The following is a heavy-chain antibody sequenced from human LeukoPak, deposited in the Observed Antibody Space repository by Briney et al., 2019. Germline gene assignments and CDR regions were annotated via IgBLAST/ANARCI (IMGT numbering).Heavy chain of an antibody. J-gene: IGHJ3*02. CDR3: AREKELRYFDWLPVHAFDI. CDR1: GFTFSSYS. V-gene: IGHV3-21*01. Sequence: GGSLRLSCAASGFTFSSYSMNWVRQAPGKGLEWVSSISSSSSYIYYADSVKGRFTISRDNAKNSLYLQMSSLRAEDTAVYYCAREKELRYFDWLPVHAFDIWGQGTMVTVSS. CDR2: ISSSSSYI. D-gene: IGHD3-9*01.